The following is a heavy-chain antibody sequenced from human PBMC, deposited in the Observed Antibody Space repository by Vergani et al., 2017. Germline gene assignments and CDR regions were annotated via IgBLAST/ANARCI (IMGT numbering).Heavy chain of an antibody. CDR1: GFTFSSYG. V-gene: IGHV3-30*18. Sequence: QVQLVESGGGVVQPGRSLRLSCAASGFTFSSYGMHWVRQAPGKGLEWVAVISYDGSNKYYADSVKGRFTISRDNSKNTLYLQMNSLRAEDTAVYYCAKDGPGPMIVVEKGAVDIWGQGTMVTVSS. CDR3: AKDGPGPMIVVEKGAVDI. D-gene: IGHD3-22*01. CDR2: ISYDGSNK. J-gene: IGHJ3*02.